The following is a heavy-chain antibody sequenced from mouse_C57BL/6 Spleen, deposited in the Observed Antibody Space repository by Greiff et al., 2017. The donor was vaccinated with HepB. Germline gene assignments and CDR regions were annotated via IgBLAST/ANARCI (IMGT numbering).Heavy chain of an antibody. V-gene: IGHV5-4*01. CDR2: ISDGGSYT. CDR3: AREGLNACFAY. J-gene: IGHJ3*01. CDR1: GFTFSSYA. Sequence: EVHLVESGGGLVKPGGSLKLSCAASGFTFSSYAMSWVRQTPEKRLELVATISDGGSYTYYPDNVKGRFTISRDNAKNNLYMQMRHLKSEDTAMYYCAREGLNACFAYWGQGTLVTVSA.